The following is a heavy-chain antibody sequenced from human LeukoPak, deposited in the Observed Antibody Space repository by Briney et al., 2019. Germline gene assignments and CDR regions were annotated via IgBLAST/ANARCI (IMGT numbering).Heavy chain of an antibody. Sequence: KSSETLSLTCAVYGGSFSGYYWSWIGQPPGKGLEWIGEINHSGSTNYNPSLKSRATISVDTSKNQFSLKLSSVTAADTAVYYCARGGERAFDYWGQGTLVTVSS. D-gene: IGHD1-1*01. J-gene: IGHJ4*02. CDR3: ARGGERAFDY. V-gene: IGHV4-34*01. CDR2: INHSGST. CDR1: GGSFSGYY.